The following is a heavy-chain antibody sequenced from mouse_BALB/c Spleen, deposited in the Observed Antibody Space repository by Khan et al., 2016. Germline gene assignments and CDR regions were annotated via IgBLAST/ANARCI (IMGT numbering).Heavy chain of an antibody. CDR2: ISYRGST. Sequence: EVKLEESGPGLVKPSQSLSLTCTVTGYSITSDYAWNWIRQFPGNRLEWMGYISYRGSTSYNTSLKSRITISRDTYKNQLLLQLNSVTSEDTTTSYCARSDYGDKEAMDYGAQGTSVTVSS. CDR3: ARSDYGDKEAMDY. CDR1: GYSITSDYA. V-gene: IGHV3-2*02. J-gene: IGHJ4*01. D-gene: IGHD1-1*01.